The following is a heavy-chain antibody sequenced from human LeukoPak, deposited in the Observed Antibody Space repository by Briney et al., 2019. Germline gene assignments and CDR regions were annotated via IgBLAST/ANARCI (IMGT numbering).Heavy chain of an antibody. D-gene: IGHD3-22*01. Sequence: GASVKVSCKASGYTFTSYGISWARQAPGQGLEWMGWISAYNGNTNYAQKLQGRVTMTTDTSTSTAYMELRSLRSDDTAVYYCARPAGDSSGYYYVRGTTPTPTYYFDYWGQGTLVTVSS. CDR1: GYTFTSYG. J-gene: IGHJ4*02. CDR3: ARPAGDSSGYYYVRGTTPTPTYYFDY. V-gene: IGHV1-18*01. CDR2: ISAYNGNT.